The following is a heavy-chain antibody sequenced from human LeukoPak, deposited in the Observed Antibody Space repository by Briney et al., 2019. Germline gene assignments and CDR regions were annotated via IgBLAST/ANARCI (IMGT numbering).Heavy chain of an antibody. D-gene: IGHD2-15*01. CDR1: GGSISTYY. CDR3: ARVTPRYCSGGSCSDYSFYYMDV. J-gene: IGHJ6*03. V-gene: IGHV4-4*07. CDR2: IYTSGRT. Sequence: SETLSLTCIVSGGSISTYYWTWIRQPAGKGLEWIGRIYTSGRTNYNPSLKSRLTMSVDTSKNQISLKLSSVTAADTAVYYCARVTPRYCSGGSCSDYSFYYMDVWGKGTTVTISS.